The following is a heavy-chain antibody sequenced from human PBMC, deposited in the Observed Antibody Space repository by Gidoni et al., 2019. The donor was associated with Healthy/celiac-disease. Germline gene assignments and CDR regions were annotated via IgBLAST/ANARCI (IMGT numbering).Heavy chain of an antibody. CDR2: INPNSGGT. Sequence: QVQLVQSGAEVKKPGASVKVSCKASGYTFTGYYMHWVRQAPGQGLEWMGWINPNSGGTNYAQKFQGRVTMTRDTSISTAYMELSRLRSDDTAVYYCAREVPEIAVATSRYYYYYGMDVWGQGTTVTVSS. V-gene: IGHV1-2*02. CDR1: GYTFTGYY. D-gene: IGHD6-19*01. CDR3: AREVPEIAVATSRYYYYYGMDV. J-gene: IGHJ6*02.